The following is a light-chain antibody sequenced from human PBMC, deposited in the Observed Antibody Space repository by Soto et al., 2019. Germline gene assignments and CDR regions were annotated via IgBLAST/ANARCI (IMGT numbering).Light chain of an antibody. CDR1: QSVSSY. Sequence: EIVWIQSPDSLALSPVVSAALGGMGSQSVSSYLAWYQQKPGQAPRLLIYDASNRATGIPARFSGSGSGTDLNLTISSLEPADFAVYYCQQRSNWPITIGQGTRLEI. V-gene: IGKV3-11*01. CDR2: DAS. J-gene: IGKJ5*01. CDR3: QQRSNWPIT.